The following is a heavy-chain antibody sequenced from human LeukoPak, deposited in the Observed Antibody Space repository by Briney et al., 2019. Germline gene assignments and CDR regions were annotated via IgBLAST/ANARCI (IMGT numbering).Heavy chain of an antibody. Sequence: GGSLRLSCAASGFTFSSYGMHWVRQTPGKGLEWVAFIRYDGSNIYYADSVKGRFTISRDNSKNTLYLQMNSLRAEDTAVYYCAKDSSPSGYGSGWPFDYWGQGTLATVSS. CDR2: IRYDGSNI. CDR1: GFTFSSYG. CDR3: AKDSSPSGYGSGWPFDY. J-gene: IGHJ4*02. V-gene: IGHV3-30*02. D-gene: IGHD5-12*01.